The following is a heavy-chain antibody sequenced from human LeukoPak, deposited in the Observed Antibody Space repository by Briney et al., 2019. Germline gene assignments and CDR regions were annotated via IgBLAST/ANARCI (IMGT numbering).Heavy chain of an antibody. V-gene: IGHV4-4*07. CDR1: GGSISSYY. J-gene: IGHJ3*02. CDR2: IYTSGST. Sequence: PSETLSLTCTVSGGSISSYYWSWIRQPAGKGLEWIGRIYTSGSTNYNPSLKSRVTMSVDTSKNQFSLKLSSVTAADTAVDYCARDLTMVRGAEGPIWGQGTMVTVSS. CDR3: ARDLTMVRGAEGPI. D-gene: IGHD3-10*01.